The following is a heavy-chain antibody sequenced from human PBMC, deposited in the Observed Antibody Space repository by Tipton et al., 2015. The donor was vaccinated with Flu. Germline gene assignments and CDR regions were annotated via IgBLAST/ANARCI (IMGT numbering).Heavy chain of an antibody. CDR1: GSSMTTPYF. CDR3: ARLRVAADYSFDF. CDR2: VYYSGHA. Sequence: GLVKPSETLSLTCAVSGSSMTTPYFWGWIRQAPGKGLEWIGSVYYSGHAYLSPSLERRPTMSIDTSENRFSLKLTSVTATDTAVYYCARLRVAADYSFDFWGQGALVTVAS. D-gene: IGHD6-13*01. J-gene: IGHJ4*02. V-gene: IGHV4-38-2*01.